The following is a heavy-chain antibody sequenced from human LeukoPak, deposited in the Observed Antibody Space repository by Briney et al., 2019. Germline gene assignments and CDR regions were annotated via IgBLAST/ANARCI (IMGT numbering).Heavy chain of an antibody. CDR3: ARVSQYYDSSGYSYAFDI. CDR2: IYYRGST. CDR1: GGSISSSSYY. J-gene: IGHJ3*02. V-gene: IGHV4-39*07. Sequence: SETLSLTCTVSGGSISSSSYYWGWIRQPPGKGLEWIGSIYYRGSTYYKPSLQSRITMSVDTSKDQFSLKLSPVTAADTAIYYCARVSQYYDSSGYSYAFDIWGQGTMVTVSS. D-gene: IGHD3-22*01.